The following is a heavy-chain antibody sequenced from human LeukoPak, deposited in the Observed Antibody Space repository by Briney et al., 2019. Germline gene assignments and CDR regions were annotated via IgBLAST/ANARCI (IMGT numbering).Heavy chain of an antibody. CDR3: ARDREQLYRGYFDP. CDR1: GGSISSGNYY. Sequence: SETLSLTCTVSGGSISSGNYYWSWIRQPAGKGLEWIGRIYSSGGSNYNPSLKSRVTISVDTSKNQFSLKLSSVTAADTAKYYCARDREQLYRGYFDPWGQGILVTVSS. D-gene: IGHD1-26*01. V-gene: IGHV4-61*02. J-gene: IGHJ5*02. CDR2: IYSSGGS.